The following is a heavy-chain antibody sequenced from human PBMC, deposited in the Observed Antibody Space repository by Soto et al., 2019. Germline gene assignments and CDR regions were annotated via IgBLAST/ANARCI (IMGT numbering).Heavy chain of an antibody. V-gene: IGHV4-34*01. D-gene: IGHD4-17*01. CDR2: INHSGST. J-gene: IGHJ4*02. CDR1: GGSFSGYY. Sequence: PSETLSLTCAVYGGSFSGYYWSWIRQPPGKGLEWIGEINHSGSTNYNPSLKSRVTISVDTSKNQFSLKLSSVTAADTAVYYCASAPLGAHHDYWGQGTLVTVSS. CDR3: ASAPLGAHHDY.